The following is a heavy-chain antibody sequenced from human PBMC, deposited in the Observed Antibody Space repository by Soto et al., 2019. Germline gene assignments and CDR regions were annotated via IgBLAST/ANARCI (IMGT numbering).Heavy chain of an antibody. Sequence: GGSLRLSCAASGFTFSSYGMHWVRQAPGKGLEWVAVIWYDGSNKYYADSVKGRFTISRDNSKNTLYLQMNSLRAEDTAVYYCARVHKAYSSGWFPPQAFDYWGQGTLVTVSS. V-gene: IGHV3-33*01. CDR2: IWYDGSNK. CDR3: ARVHKAYSSGWFPPQAFDY. D-gene: IGHD6-19*01. J-gene: IGHJ4*02. CDR1: GFTFSSYG.